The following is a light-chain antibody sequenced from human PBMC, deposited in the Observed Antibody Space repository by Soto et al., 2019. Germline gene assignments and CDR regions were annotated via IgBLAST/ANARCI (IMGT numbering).Light chain of an antibody. CDR1: QSVSSN. V-gene: IGKV3D-15*01. J-gene: IGKJ4*01. CDR3: QQYYDWAPLT. Sequence: EIVMTQSPATLSVSPGERATLSCRASQSVSSNLAWYQQKPGQAPRLLISGASTRATGIPARFSGSGSGTEFTLTISSLQSEDFAVYYWQQYYDWAPLTFGGGSKVEVK. CDR2: GAS.